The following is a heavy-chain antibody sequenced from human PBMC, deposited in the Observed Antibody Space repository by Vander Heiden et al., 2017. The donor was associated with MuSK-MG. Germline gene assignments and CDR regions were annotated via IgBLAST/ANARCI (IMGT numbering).Heavy chain of an antibody. CDR2: INPSGGST. CDR3: ARAGLWGDIVVVVAATPGAFDI. V-gene: IGHV1-46*01. D-gene: IGHD2-15*01. CDR1: GYTFTSYY. Sequence: QVQLVQSGAEVKKPGASVKVSCKASGYTFTSYYMHWVRQAPGQGLEWMGIINPSGGSTSYAQKFQGRVTMTRDTSTSTVYMELSSLRSEDTAVYYCARAGLWGDIVVVVAATPGAFDIWGQGTMVTVSS. J-gene: IGHJ3*02.